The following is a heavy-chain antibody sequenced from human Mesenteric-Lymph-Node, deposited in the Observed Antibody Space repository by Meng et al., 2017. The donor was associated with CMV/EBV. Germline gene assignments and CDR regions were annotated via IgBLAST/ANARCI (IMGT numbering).Heavy chain of an antibody. CDR3: ARAYFYCSSTSCFFPDYYGMDV. V-gene: IGHV3-30-3*01. Sequence: GESLKISCAASGFTFSTYAMHWVRQAPGKGLEWVAIISFDGSNKFYADFVKDRITISRDNSKNTLDLQMNSLRAEDTAVYYCARAYFYCSSTSCFFPDYYGMDVWGQGTTVTVSS. J-gene: IGHJ6*02. D-gene: IGHD2-2*01. CDR1: GFTFSTYA. CDR2: ISFDGSNK.